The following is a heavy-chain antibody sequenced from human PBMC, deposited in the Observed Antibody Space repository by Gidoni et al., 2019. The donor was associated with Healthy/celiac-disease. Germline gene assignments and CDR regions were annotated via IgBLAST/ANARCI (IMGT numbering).Heavy chain of an antibody. CDR1: GCSISSSSYY. D-gene: IGHD3-22*01. Sequence: QLQLQESGPGLVKPSETLSLTCTVSGCSISSSSYYWGWIRQPPGKGLEWIGSIYYSGSTYYNPALKSRVNISVDTSKNQFSLKLSSVTAADTAVYYCASPIPNYYDSSGYYYNPPAGWGQGTLVTVSS. V-gene: IGHV4-39*01. CDR2: IYYSGST. J-gene: IGHJ1*01. CDR3: ASPIPNYYDSSGYYYNPPAG.